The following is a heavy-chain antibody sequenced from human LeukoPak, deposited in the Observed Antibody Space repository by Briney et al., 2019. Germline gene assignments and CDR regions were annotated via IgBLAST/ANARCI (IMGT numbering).Heavy chain of an antibody. CDR3: ARDKDDAFDI. CDR2: ITGRGGDT. J-gene: IGHJ3*02. CDR1: GFTFDDYG. V-gene: IGHV3-23*01. Sequence: PGGSLRLSCAASGFTFDDYGMSWVRQAPGKGLEWVSGITGRGGDTYYADSVKGRFTISRDNAKNSLYLQMNSLRAEDTAVYYCARDKDDAFDIWGQGTMVTVSS.